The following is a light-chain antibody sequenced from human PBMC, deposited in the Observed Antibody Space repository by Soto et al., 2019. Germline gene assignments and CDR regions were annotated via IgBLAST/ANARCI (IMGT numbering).Light chain of an antibody. CDR2: DVS. CDR3: QQYNSYSRT. CDR1: QSITTW. Sequence: DIQMTQSPSTVSAYVGDSVTITCRASQSITTWLAWYQQRPGKAPKLLIYDVSSLQSGVPSRSSGSGSGTEFTLTISSLQPDDFATYYCQQYNSYSRTFGQGTKVDIK. J-gene: IGKJ1*01. V-gene: IGKV1-5*01.